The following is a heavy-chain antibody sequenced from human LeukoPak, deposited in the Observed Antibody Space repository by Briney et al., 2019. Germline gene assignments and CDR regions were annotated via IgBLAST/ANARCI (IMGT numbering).Heavy chain of an antibody. D-gene: IGHD5-12*01. V-gene: IGHV3-23*01. CDR2: ISGSGGST. CDR3: AKDHIVATIRSYYFDY. J-gene: IGHJ4*02. Sequence: PGGSLRLSCAASGFTFSSYAMSWVRQAPGKGREWVSAISGSGGSTYYADSVKGRFTISRDNSKNTLYLQMNSLRAEDTAVYYCAKDHIVATIRSYYFDYWGQGTLVTVSS. CDR1: GFTFSSYA.